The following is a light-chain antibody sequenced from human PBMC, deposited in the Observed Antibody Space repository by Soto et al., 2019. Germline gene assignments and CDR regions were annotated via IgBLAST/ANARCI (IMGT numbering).Light chain of an antibody. J-gene: IGLJ2*01. V-gene: IGLV1-47*01. Sequence: QSALTQPPSASGTPGQRVTISCSGSSSNIGSNYVYWYQQLPGTAPKLLIYRNNQRPSGVPDRFSGSKSGTSASLAISGLRSEDEADYYCAAWDDSLSGLEVVFGGGTKVTVL. CDR2: RNN. CDR3: AAWDDSLSGLEVV. CDR1: SSNIGSNY.